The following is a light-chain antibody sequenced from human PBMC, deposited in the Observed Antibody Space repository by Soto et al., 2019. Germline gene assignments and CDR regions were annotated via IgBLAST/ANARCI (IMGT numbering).Light chain of an antibody. CDR1: QSLLCTSNNKYC. Sequence: DIVMTQSPDSLAVSLGERATINCKSSQSLLCTSNNKYCLSWFQQKPGQPPKLLIYRASTRESGVPDRFSGSGSGTDFTLTFSSLQAEDVAVYYCQQYSDSPLTFGGGTKVEI. CDR3: QQYSDSPLT. V-gene: IGKV4-1*01. CDR2: RAS. J-gene: IGKJ4*01.